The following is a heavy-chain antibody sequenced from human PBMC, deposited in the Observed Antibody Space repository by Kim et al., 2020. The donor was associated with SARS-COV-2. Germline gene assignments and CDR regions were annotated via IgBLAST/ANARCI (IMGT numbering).Heavy chain of an antibody. CDR1: GGSFSGYY. Sequence: SETLSLTCAVYGGSFSGYYWSWIRQPPGKGLEWIGEINHSGSTNYNPSLKSRVTISVDTSKNQFSLKLSSVTAADTAVYYCARWGYYCSSTSCYSYYYYGMDVWGQGTTVTVSS. CDR2: INHSGST. V-gene: IGHV4-34*01. CDR3: ARWGYYCSSTSCYSYYYYGMDV. J-gene: IGHJ6*02. D-gene: IGHD2-2*01.